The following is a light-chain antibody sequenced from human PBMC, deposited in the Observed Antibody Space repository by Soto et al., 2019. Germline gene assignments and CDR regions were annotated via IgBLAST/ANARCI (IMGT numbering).Light chain of an antibody. CDR1: ESXXXX. J-gene: IGKJ2*01. CDR3: XXXESXSPYT. CDR2: DAS. V-gene: IGKV1-5*01. Sequence: DXRMTQXPSTLSAVVGDRVTITCRXXESXXXXGAWYQQKPGKAPKLLIYDASTLESGVPSRFSGSGFGTEFTLTIXSLQPDXFGXYXXXXXESXSPYTVGRGTRLEIK.